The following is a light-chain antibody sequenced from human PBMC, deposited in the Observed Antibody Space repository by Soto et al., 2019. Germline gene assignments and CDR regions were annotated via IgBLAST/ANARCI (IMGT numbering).Light chain of an antibody. CDR1: SSDVGSYNL. CDR2: EVS. CDR3: CSYAGSSTFEGVV. V-gene: IGLV2-23*02. Sequence: QSALTQPASVSGSPGQSITISCTGTSSDVGSYNLVSWYQQHPGKAPKLMIYEVSKRPSGVSNRFSGSKSGNTASLTISGLQAEDEADYYCCSYAGSSTFEGVVFGGGTKLTV. J-gene: IGLJ2*01.